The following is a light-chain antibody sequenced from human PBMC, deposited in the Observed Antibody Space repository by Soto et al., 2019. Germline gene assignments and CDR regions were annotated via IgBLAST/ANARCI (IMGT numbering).Light chain of an antibody. V-gene: IGLV1-47*01. Sequence: QPVLTQPPSASGTPGQRVTISCSGSSSNIGSNYVYWYQQLPGTAPKLLIYRNNQRPSGVPDRFSGSKSGTSASLAISGLRSEDEADYYCQSYDSSLSGYVFGTGTKLTVL. CDR3: QSYDSSLSGYV. CDR1: SSNIGSNY. J-gene: IGLJ1*01. CDR2: RNN.